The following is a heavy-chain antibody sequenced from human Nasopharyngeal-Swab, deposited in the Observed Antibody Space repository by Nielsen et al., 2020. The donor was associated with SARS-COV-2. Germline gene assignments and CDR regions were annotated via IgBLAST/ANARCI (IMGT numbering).Heavy chain of an antibody. CDR3: AKDLSSTSPYIYYYYYGMDV. CDR1: GFTFSSYG. J-gene: IGHJ6*02. D-gene: IGHD2-2*01. Sequence: GESLKTSCAASGFTFSSYGMHWVRQAPGKGLEWVAVISYDGSNKYYADSVKGRFTISRDNSKNTLYLQMNSLRAEDTAVYYCAKDLSSTSPYIYYYYYGMDVWGQGTTVTVSS. CDR2: ISYDGSNK. V-gene: IGHV3-30*18.